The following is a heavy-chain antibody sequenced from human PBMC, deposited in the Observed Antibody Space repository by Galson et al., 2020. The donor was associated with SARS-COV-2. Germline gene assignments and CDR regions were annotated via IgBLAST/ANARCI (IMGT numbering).Heavy chain of an antibody. V-gene: IGHV4-59*01. CDR3: ARVVAGYNLHYYYYYGMDV. CDR2: IYYSGST. Sequence: SETLSLTCTVSGGSISSYYWSWIRQPPGKGLEWIGYIYYSGSTNYNPSLKSRVTISVDTSKNQFSLKLSSVTAADTAVYYCARVVAGYNLHYYYYYGMDVWGQGTTVTVSS. J-gene: IGHJ6*02. D-gene: IGHD2-15*01. CDR1: GGSISSYY.